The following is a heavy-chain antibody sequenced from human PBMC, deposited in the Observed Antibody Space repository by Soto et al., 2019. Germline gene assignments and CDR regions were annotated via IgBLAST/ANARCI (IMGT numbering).Heavy chain of an antibody. CDR3: ARDLNSGWYYYFDY. Sequence: EVQLVETGGGLIQPGGSLRLSCAASGFTVSSNYMSWVRQAPGKGLEWVSVIYSGGSTYYADSVKGRFTISRDNSKNTLYLQMNSLRAEDTAVYYCARDLNSGWYYYFDYWGQGTLVTVSS. J-gene: IGHJ4*02. V-gene: IGHV3-53*02. CDR1: GFTVSSNY. D-gene: IGHD6-19*01. CDR2: IYSGGST.